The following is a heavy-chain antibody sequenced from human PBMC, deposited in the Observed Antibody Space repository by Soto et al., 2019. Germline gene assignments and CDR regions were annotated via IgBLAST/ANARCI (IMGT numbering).Heavy chain of an antibody. V-gene: IGHV1-69*08. Sequence: QVQLVQSGPEVKKPGSSVKVSCKTSGGTLSRYSISWVRQAPGQGLEWVGRIITFVGKANVAQQFQGRVTITADRSTDTTYMELRRLTSDDTAVYYCARVNGGHDSGGNYMDVWGTGTTVTVSS. J-gene: IGHJ6*03. CDR2: IITFVGKA. CDR3: ARVNGGHDSGGNYMDV. D-gene: IGHD5-12*01. CDR1: GGTLSRYS.